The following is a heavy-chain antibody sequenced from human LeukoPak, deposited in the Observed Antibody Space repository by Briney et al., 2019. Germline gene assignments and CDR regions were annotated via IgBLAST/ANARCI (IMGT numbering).Heavy chain of an antibody. V-gene: IGHV3-11*04. CDR1: GFTFSDYY. D-gene: IGHD3-9*01. CDR3: ASLRYFDWLQFDP. Sequence: PGGSLRLSCAASGFTFSDYYMSWIRQAPGKGLEWVSYISSSGSTIYYADSVKGRFTISRDNAKNSLYLQMNSLRAEDTAVYYCASLRYFDWLQFDPWGQGTLVTVSS. CDR2: ISSSGSTI. J-gene: IGHJ5*02.